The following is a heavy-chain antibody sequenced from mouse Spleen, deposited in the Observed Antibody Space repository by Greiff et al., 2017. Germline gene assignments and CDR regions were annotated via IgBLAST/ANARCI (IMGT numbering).Heavy chain of an antibody. CDR1: GFTFSSYG. D-gene: IGHD2-10*02. V-gene: IGHV5-9-2*01. CDR2: ISGGGSYT. CDR3: ARQYGNYFDY. Sequence: EVKLMESGGGLVKPGGSLKLSCAASGFTFSSYGMSWVRQTPEKRLEWVATISGGGSYTYYPDSVKGRFTISRDNAKNNLYLQMSSLRSEDTALYYCARQYGNYFDYWGQGTTLTVSS. J-gene: IGHJ2*01.